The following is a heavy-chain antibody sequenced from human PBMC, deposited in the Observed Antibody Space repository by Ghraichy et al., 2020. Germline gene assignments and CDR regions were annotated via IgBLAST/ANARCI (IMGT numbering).Heavy chain of an antibody. CDR1: RFTFSSYD. Sequence: GGSLRLSCAVSRFTFSSYDMSWVRQAPGKGLEWVSAMSGSGGSTYYADSVKGRFTISRDNSKNTLYLQMNSLRAEDTAVYFCAKSLRVTPFDYWGQGTLVTVSS. V-gene: IGHV3-23*01. D-gene: IGHD5-18*01. CDR3: AKSLRVTPFDY. J-gene: IGHJ4*02. CDR2: MSGSGGST.